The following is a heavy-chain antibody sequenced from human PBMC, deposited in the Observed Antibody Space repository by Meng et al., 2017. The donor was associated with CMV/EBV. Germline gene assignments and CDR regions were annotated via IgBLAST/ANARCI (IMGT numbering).Heavy chain of an antibody. J-gene: IGHJ4*02. V-gene: IGHV1-69*12. CDR2: IIPIFGTA. CDR3: ARIYDSSGYYNYYFDY. CDR1: GGTFSSYA. D-gene: IGHD3-22*01. Sequence: QVQLGESGAEVKKPGSSGKVSCKASGGTFSSYAISWVRQAPGQGLEWMGGIIPIFGTANYAQKFQGRVTITADESTSTAYMELSSLRSEDTAVYYCARIYDSSGYYNYYFDYWGQGTLVTVSS.